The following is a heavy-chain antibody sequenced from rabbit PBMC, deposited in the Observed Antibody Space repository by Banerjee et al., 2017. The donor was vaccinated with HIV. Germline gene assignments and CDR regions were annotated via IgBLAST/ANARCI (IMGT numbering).Heavy chain of an antibody. CDR1: GFSFSNRYV. CDR2: INTSSGNT. CDR3: ARDLGEYGSSSGYSTCPNL. Sequence: QQQLEESGGGLVKPEGSLTLTCKASGFSFSNRYVMCWVRQAPGKGLEWIACINTSSGNTVYATWAKGPFTISKTSSTTVTLQMTSLTAADTATYFCARDLGEYGSSSGYSTCPNLWGQGTLVTVS. J-gene: IGHJ4*01. V-gene: IGHV1S45*01. D-gene: IGHD1-1*01.